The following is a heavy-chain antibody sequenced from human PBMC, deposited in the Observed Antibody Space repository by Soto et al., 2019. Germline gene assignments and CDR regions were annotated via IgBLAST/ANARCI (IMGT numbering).Heavy chain of an antibody. Sequence: ASVKVSCKASGYTFTGYDMHWVLQAPGQGLEWMGWINPNSGGTNYAQKFQGWVTMTRDTSISTAYMELSRLRSDDTAVYYCARETRGGSYLEANYYYGMDVWGQGTTVTVSS. CDR3: ARETRGGSYLEANYYYGMDV. D-gene: IGHD1-26*01. CDR2: INPNSGGT. V-gene: IGHV1-2*04. CDR1: GYTFTGYD. J-gene: IGHJ6*02.